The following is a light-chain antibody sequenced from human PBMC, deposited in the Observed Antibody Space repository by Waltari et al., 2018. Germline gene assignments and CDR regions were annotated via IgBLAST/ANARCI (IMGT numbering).Light chain of an antibody. CDR1: QSISNW. J-gene: IGKJ1*01. V-gene: IGKV1-5*03. Sequence: DIQMTQSPSTLSASVGDRVTITCRASQSISNWLAWYQQKPGKAPKLLIYKASGLESWVPSRFSGSGSGTEFTLTISSLQPDDFATYYCQQYNSYPWTFGQGTKVEIK. CDR2: KAS. CDR3: QQYNSYPWT.